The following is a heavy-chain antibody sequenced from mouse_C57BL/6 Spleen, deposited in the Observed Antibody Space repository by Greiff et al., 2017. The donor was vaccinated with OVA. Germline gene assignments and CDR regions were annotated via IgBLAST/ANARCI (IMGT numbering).Heavy chain of an antibody. CDR1: GYTFTSYW. V-gene: IGHV1-69*01. CDR2: IDPSDSYT. Sequence: QVQLQQPGAELVMPGASVKLSCKASGYTFTSYWMHWVKQRPGQGLEWIGEIDPSDSYTNYNQKFKGKSTLTVDKSSSTAYMQLSSLTSEDSAVYYCARGGITTVVAKYFDVWGTGTTVTVSS. J-gene: IGHJ1*03. CDR3: ARGGITTVVAKYFDV. D-gene: IGHD1-1*01.